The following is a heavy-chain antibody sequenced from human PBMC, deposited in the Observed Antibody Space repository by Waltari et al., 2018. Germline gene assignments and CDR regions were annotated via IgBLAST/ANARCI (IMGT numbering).Heavy chain of an antibody. Sequence: QLVESGGGLVQPGDSLRLSCAASGFTFSSFWMNWVRQAPGKGPLWVSRISTDASDTTYADSVKGRFTISRDNARNTLYLQMNRLRAEDTAVYFCARVSRRTYRSPVPGRHYYYGMDVWGQGTTVTVSS. CDR1: GFTFSSFW. V-gene: IGHV3-74*03. J-gene: IGHJ6*02. D-gene: IGHD1-1*01. CDR3: ARVSRRTYRSPVPGRHYYYGMDV. CDR2: ISTDASDT.